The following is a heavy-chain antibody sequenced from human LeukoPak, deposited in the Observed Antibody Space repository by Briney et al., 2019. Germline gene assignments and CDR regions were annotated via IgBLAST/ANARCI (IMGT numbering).Heavy chain of an antibody. CDR1: GGSISSSTYY. J-gene: IGHJ5*02. CDR2: IYYSGST. CDR3: ARMDTGWFDP. V-gene: IGHV4-39*07. D-gene: IGHD5-18*01. Sequence: SETLSLTCTVSGGSISSSTYYWGWIRQPPGKGLEWIGSIYYSGSTNYNPSLKSRVTISVDTSKNQFSLKLSSVTAADTAVYYCARMDTGWFDPWGQGTLVTVSS.